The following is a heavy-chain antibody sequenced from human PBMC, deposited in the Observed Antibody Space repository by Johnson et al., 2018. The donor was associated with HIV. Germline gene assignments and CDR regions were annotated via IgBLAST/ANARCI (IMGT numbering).Heavy chain of an antibody. V-gene: IGHV3-7*01. J-gene: IGHJ3*02. CDR1: GFTFRNYL. CDR3: ARDWGGYCSGGSCYGDAFDI. CDR2: IKEDGSEK. Sequence: EVQLVESGGGLVQPGGSLRLSCAASGFTFRNYLMSWVRHAPGKGLEWVANIKEDGSEKFYVDSVKGRFTISRDNAKNSLYLQMNSLRAEDTAVYYCARDWGGYCSGGSCYGDAFDIWGQGTRVTVSS. D-gene: IGHD2-15*01.